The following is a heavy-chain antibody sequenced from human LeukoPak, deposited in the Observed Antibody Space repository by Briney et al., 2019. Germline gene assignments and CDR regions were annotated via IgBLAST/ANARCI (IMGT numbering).Heavy chain of an antibody. CDR2: IRYDGSDK. Sequence: GGSLRLSCAASGLTFSSYDIHWVRQAPGKGLEWVAFIRYDGSDKYYADSVKGRFTISRDNSKNTLYLQMNSLRTEDTAVYYCAKAPLFDYWGQGTLVTVSS. V-gene: IGHV3-30*02. J-gene: IGHJ4*02. CDR3: AKAPLFDY. CDR1: GLTFSSYD.